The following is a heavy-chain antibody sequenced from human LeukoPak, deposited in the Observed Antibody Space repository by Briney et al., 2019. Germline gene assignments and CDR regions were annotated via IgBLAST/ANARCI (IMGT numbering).Heavy chain of an antibody. CDR2: IYYSGST. CDR3: ARSVSGVPKILVRGVIITPQETDV. V-gene: IGHV4-59*08. Sequence: KTSETLSLTCTVSGGSISSYYWSWIRQSPGKGLEWIGYIYYSGSTNYNPSLKSRVTISVDTSKNQFSLKLSSVTAADTAVYYCARSVSGVPKILVRGVIITPQETDVWGQGTTVTVSS. CDR1: GGSISSYY. D-gene: IGHD3-10*01. J-gene: IGHJ6*02.